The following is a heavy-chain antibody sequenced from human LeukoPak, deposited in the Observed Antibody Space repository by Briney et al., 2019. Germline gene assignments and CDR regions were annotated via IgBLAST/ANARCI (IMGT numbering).Heavy chain of an antibody. CDR1: GFTFSSYS. CDR2: ISSSSSYI. D-gene: IGHD1-26*01. Sequence: GGSLRLSCAASGFTFSSYSMNWVRQAPGKGLEWVSSISSSSSYIYYADSVKGRFTISRDNAKNSLYLQMNSLRAEDTAGYYCARTIGGVDNWCDPWGQGTLVTVSS. V-gene: IGHV3-21*01. J-gene: IGHJ5*02. CDR3: ARTIGGVDNWCDP.